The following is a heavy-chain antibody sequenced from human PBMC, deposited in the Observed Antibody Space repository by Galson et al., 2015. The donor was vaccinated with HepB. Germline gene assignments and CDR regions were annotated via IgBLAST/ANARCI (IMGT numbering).Heavy chain of an antibody. D-gene: IGHD3-10*01. J-gene: IGHJ6*02. V-gene: IGHV1-24*01. CDR2: FDPEDGET. CDR1: GYILTELS. Sequence: SVKVSCKVSGYILTELSMHWVRQAPGKGLEWMGGFDPEDGETIYAQKFQGRVTMTEDTSTDTAYMELSSLRSEDTAVYYCVTTRYYRSGSYEHRYYYPMDVWGQGTTVTVSS. CDR3: VTTRYYRSGSYEHRYYYPMDV.